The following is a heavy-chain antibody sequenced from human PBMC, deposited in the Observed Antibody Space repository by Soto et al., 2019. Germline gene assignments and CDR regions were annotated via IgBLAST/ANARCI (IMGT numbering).Heavy chain of an antibody. D-gene: IGHD3-10*01. CDR2: ISYDGSNK. CDR1: GFTFSSYG. Sequence: QVQLVESGGGVVQPGRSLRLSCAASGFTFSSYGMHWVRQAPGKGLEWVAVISYDGSNKYYADSVKGRFTISRDNSKNTLYLQMNSLRAEDTAVYYCAKQVRTHYYYGMDVWGQGTTVTVSS. V-gene: IGHV3-30*18. J-gene: IGHJ6*02. CDR3: AKQVRTHYYYGMDV.